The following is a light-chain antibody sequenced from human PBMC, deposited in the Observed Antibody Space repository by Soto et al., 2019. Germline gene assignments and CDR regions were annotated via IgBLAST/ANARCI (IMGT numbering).Light chain of an antibody. V-gene: IGLV2-8*01. CDR2: EVS. Sequence: QSALTQPPSASGSPGQSVTISCTGTSSDVGGYNYVSWYQQHPGKAPKLMIYEVSKRPSGVPDRFSGSKSGNTASLTVSGLQAADEADYYCSSYAGSNNLGVFGGGTKVTVL. CDR3: SSYAGSNNLGV. CDR1: SSDVGGYNY. J-gene: IGLJ2*01.